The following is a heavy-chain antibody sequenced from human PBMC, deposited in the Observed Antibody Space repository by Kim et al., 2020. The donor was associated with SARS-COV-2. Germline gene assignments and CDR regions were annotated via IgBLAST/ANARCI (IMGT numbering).Heavy chain of an antibody. V-gene: IGHV1-3*01. CDR2: INAGNGNT. Sequence: ASVKVSCKASGYTFTSYAMHWVRQAPGQRLEWMGWINAGNGNTKYSQKFQGRVTITRNTSASTAYMELSSLRSEDTAVYYCARSAAAGVVDYWGQGTLVSDSS. CDR1: GYTFTSYA. J-gene: IGHJ4*02. CDR3: ARSAAAGVVDY. D-gene: IGHD6-13*01.